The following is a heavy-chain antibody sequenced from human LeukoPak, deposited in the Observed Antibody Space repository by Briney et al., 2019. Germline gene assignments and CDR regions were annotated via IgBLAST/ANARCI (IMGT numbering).Heavy chain of an antibody. Sequence: GGSLRLSCAASGFTFDDYAMHWVRQAPGKGLEWVSYISSSGSTIYYADSVKGRFTISRDNAKNSLYLQMNSLRAEDTAVYYCAELGITMIGGVWGKGTTVTISS. CDR3: AELGITMIGGV. D-gene: IGHD3-10*02. J-gene: IGHJ6*04. CDR1: GFTFDDYA. CDR2: ISSSGSTI. V-gene: IGHV3-48*03.